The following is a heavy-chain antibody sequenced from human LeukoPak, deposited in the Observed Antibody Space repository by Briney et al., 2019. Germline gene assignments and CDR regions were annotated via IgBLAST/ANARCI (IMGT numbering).Heavy chain of an antibody. CDR2: ISYDGSNK. Sequence: GGSLRLSCAASGFTFSSYAMHWVRQAPGKGLEWVAVISYDGSNKYYADSVKGRFTISRDNSKNTLYLQMNSLRAEDTAVYYCAKYGGYCSSTSCWDWFDPWGQGTLVTVSS. D-gene: IGHD2-2*01. V-gene: IGHV3-30-3*02. CDR3: AKYGGYCSSTSCWDWFDP. J-gene: IGHJ5*02. CDR1: GFTFSSYA.